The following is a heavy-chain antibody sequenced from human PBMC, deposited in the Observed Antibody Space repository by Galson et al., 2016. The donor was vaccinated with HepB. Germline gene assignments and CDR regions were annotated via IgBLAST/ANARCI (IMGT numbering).Heavy chain of an antibody. V-gene: IGHV3-23*01. Sequence: SLRLSCAASGFTFSSYAMGWVRQAPGKGLEWVSSISGSGGSTYYADSVKGRSTISRDNSKNTLYLQMNSLRAEDTAVYYCAKEGTIFGVVPYGMDVWGQGTKVIVSS. D-gene: IGHD3-3*01. CDR2: ISGSGGST. J-gene: IGHJ6*02. CDR3: AKEGTIFGVVPYGMDV. CDR1: GFTFSSYA.